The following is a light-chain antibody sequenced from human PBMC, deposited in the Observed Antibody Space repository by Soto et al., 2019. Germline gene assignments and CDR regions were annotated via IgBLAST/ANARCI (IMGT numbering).Light chain of an antibody. V-gene: IGLV3-1*01. J-gene: IGLJ2*01. Sequence: SYELTQPPSVSESPGQTASITRSGDKLGDKYACWYQQKPGQSPVLVIYQDSKRPSGIPERFSGSNSGNTATLTISGTQAMDEADYYCQAWDSSTVVFGGGTKVTVL. CDR2: QDS. CDR3: QAWDSSTVV. CDR1: KLGDKY.